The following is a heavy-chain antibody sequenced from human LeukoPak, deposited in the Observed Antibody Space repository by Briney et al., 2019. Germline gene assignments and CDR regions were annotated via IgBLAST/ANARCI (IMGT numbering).Heavy chain of an antibody. J-gene: IGHJ4*02. CDR3: ARAYGGYVDY. Sequence: PGGSLRLSCVASGFSFSTSWMTWVRQAPGKGLEWVATIKETGSERYYADSVKGRFTIARDNARNSLYLQMNSLRAEDTAVYHCARAYGGYVDYWGQGTLVTVSS. D-gene: IGHD4/OR15-4a*01. CDR1: GFSFSTSW. V-gene: IGHV3-7*01. CDR2: IKETGSER.